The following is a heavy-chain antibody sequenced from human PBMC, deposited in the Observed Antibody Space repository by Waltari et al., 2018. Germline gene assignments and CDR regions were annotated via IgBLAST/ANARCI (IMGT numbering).Heavy chain of an antibody. CDR3: ARDLVSGYCSGGSCYSYFDY. V-gene: IGHV1-69*08. J-gene: IGHJ4*02. CDR1: GGTFSSYT. CDR2: IIPSLGIA. Sequence: QVQLVQSGAEVKKPGSSVKVSCKASGGTFSSYTISWVRQAPGQGLEWMGRIIPSLGIANDAQKFQGRVTITADKSTSTAYMELSSLRSEDTAVYYCARDLVSGYCSGGSCYSYFDYWGQGTLVTVSS. D-gene: IGHD2-15*01.